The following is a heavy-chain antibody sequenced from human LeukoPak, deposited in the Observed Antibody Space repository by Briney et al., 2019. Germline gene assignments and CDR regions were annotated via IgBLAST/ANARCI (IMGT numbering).Heavy chain of an antibody. Sequence: GSSVKVSCKAFGGTFSSYAISWVRQAPGQGLEWMGGIIPISGTADNAQKFQDRVTITADESTSTAYMEVSSLRSEDTAVYYCARGAVWGSLVRGDYYYYALDVWGKGTTVTVSS. CDR1: GGTFSSYA. CDR2: IIPISGTA. J-gene: IGHJ6*04. D-gene: IGHD3-10*01. CDR3: ARGAVWGSLVRGDYYYYALDV. V-gene: IGHV1-69*01.